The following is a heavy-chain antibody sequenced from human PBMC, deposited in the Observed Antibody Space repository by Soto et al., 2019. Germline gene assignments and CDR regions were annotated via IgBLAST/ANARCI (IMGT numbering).Heavy chain of an antibody. D-gene: IGHD6-6*01. CDR1: GYTFTNFG. V-gene: IGHV1-18*01. J-gene: IGHJ4*02. CDR2: ISAYSGDT. CDR3: ARGERYSSSSDLTY. Sequence: QVQLVQSGAEVKEPGASVKVSCKTSGYTFTNFGVNWVRQAPGQGLEWMGWISAYSGDTRYAQNFQGRVTMTTDTSTSTAYMELRSLTFDDTAVYYCARGERYSSSSDLTYWGQGTLGTVST.